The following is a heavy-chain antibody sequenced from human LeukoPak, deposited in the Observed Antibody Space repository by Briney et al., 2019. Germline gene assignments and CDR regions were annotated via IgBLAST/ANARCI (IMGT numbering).Heavy chain of an antibody. Sequence: ASVKVSCKASGYTFTGYYMHWVRQAPGQGLEWMGWINPNSGGTNYAQKFQGRVTMTRDTSISTAYMELSRLRSDGTAVYYCARVESFDWLLTLDYWGQGTLVTVSS. CDR1: GYTFTGYY. CDR3: ARVESFDWLLTLDY. D-gene: IGHD3-9*01. V-gene: IGHV1-2*02. J-gene: IGHJ4*02. CDR2: INPNSGGT.